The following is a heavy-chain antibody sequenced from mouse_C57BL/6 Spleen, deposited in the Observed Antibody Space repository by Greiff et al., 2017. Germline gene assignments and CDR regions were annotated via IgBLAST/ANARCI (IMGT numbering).Heavy chain of an antibody. V-gene: IGHV1-82*01. CDR3: AKRGLLDAMDY. Sequence: VKLVESGPELVKPGASVKISCKASGYAFSSSWMNWVKQRPGKGLEWIGRIYPGDGDTNYNGKFQGKATLTADKSSSTAYMQLSSQTSEDSAVYFSAKRGLLDAMDYWGQGTSVTGSS. CDR2: IYPGDGDT. D-gene: IGHD2-10*01. J-gene: IGHJ4*01. CDR1: GYAFSSSW.